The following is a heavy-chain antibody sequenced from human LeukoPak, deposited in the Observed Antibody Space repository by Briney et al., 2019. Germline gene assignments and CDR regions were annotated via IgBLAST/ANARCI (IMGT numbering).Heavy chain of an antibody. CDR3: ARGNGWYYP. CDR1: GGSISNFY. CDR2: IFYSGSA. Sequence: SETLSLTCTVSGGSISNFYWSWIRQPPGKGLEWIGYIFYSGSANYNPSLKSRVTISVDTSKNQLSLRLTSVTAADTAVYYCARGNGWYYPWGQGTPVTVSS. D-gene: IGHD6-19*01. V-gene: IGHV4-59*08. J-gene: IGHJ5*02.